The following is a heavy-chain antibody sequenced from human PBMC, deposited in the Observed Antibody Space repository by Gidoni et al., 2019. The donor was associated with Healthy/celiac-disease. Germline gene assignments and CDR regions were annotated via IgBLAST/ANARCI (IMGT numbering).Heavy chain of an antibody. Sequence: QVQLQQWGAGLLKPSETLSLTCAVYGGSFSGYYWSWIRQPPGKGLEWIGEINHSGSTNYNPSLKSRVTISVDTSKNQFSLKLSSVTAADTAVYYCASPSRRHYYHYGMDVWGQGTTVTVSS. CDR1: GGSFSGYY. CDR3: ASPSRRHYYHYGMDV. CDR2: INHSGST. V-gene: IGHV4-34*01. J-gene: IGHJ6*02.